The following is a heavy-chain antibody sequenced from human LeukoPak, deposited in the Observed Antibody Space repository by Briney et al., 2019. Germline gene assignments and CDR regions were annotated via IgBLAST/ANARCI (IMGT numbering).Heavy chain of an antibody. CDR3: AREGGSSSWYYDY. J-gene: IGHJ4*02. CDR2: ISYDGSNK. Sequence: LGGSLRLSCAASGFTFSSYAMHWVRQAPGKGLEWVAVISYDGSNKYYADSVKGRFTISRDNSKNTLYLQMNSLRAEDTAVYYCAREGGSSSWYYDYWGQGTLVTVSS. D-gene: IGHD6-13*01. V-gene: IGHV3-30-3*01. CDR1: GFTFSSYA.